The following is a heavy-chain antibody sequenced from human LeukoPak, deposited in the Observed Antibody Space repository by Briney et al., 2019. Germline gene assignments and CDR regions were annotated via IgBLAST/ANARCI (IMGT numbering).Heavy chain of an antibody. J-gene: IGHJ5*02. V-gene: IGHV4-59*01. CDR3: ARDSQVWPSAGTGWFDP. CDR1: GGSISSYY. Sequence: PSETLSLTCTVAGGSISSYYWSWIRQPPGKGLEWIGYIYYSGSTNYNPSLKSRVTISVDTSKNQFSLKLRSVTAADTAVYYCARDSQVWPSAGTGWFDPRGQGTLVTVSS. D-gene: IGHD6-13*01. CDR2: IYYSGST.